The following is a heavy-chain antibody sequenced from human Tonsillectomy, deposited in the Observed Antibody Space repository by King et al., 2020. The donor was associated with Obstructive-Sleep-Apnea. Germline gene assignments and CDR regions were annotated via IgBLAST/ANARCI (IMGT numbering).Heavy chain of an antibody. Sequence: QLVQSGGGVVQPGRSLRLSCAASGFTFSSYAMHWVRQAPGKGLEWVAVISYDGSNKYYADSVKGRFTISRDNSKNTLYLQMNSLRAGDTVVDYCARDGPLPLVIIPFFDYWGQGTLVTVSS. D-gene: IGHD3-9*01. CDR2: ISYDGSNK. V-gene: IGHV3-30*04. J-gene: IGHJ4*02. CDR1: GFTFSSYA. CDR3: ARDGPLPLVIIPFFDY.